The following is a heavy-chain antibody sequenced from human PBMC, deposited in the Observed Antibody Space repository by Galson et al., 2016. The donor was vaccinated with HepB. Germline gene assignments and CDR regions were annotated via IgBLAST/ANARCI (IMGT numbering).Heavy chain of an antibody. J-gene: IGHJ4*02. CDR3: ARGEESAIADF. CDR1: GFTFSAYS. V-gene: IGHV3-21*01. Sequence: SLRLSCAASGFTFSAYSMNWVRQAPGTGLEWVACLSSRRPSTSYVDSVKGRFTISRDNAKKSLYLQMNSLRAKDTAVYYCARGEESAIADFWGQGTRVTVSS. CDR2: LSSRRPST.